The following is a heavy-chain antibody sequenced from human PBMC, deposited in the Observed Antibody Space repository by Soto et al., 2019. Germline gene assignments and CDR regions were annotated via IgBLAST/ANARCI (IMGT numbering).Heavy chain of an antibody. J-gene: IGHJ4*02. D-gene: IGHD6-13*01. CDR2: ISFDESNI. CDR3: ARDSSTRDFDY. CDR1: GFTFSSYI. V-gene: IGHV3-30*03. Sequence: GGSLRLSCVASGFTFSSYIMHWVRQAPGKGLEWVAIISFDESNIYYADSVKGRFTISRDNSKDTLYLQMNSLRTEDTAVYYCARDSSTRDFDYWGQGTPVTVSS.